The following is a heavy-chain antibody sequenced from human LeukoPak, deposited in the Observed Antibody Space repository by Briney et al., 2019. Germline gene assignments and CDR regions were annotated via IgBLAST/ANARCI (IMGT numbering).Heavy chain of an antibody. J-gene: IGHJ4*02. Sequence: GGSLRLSCAAPGFTFSSYSMNWVRQAPGKGLEWVSSISSSSSYIYYADSVKGRFTISRDNAKNSLYLQMNSLRAEDTAVYYCARPVAATVTRRDWGQGTLVTVSS. CDR2: ISSSSSYI. CDR3: ARPVAATVTRRD. V-gene: IGHV3-21*01. D-gene: IGHD1-14*01. CDR1: GFTFSSYS.